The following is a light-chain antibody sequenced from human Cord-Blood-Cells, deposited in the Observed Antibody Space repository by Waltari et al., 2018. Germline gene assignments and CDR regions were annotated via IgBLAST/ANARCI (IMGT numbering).Light chain of an antibody. CDR3: QQYNSYSVYT. J-gene: IGKJ2*01. CDR1: QSISSW. V-gene: IGKV1-5*01. Sequence: DIQMTQSPSTLSASVGDRVTITCRASQSISSWLAWYQQKPGKAPKLLIYDASSLESGVPSRFSRSRSGTEFTLTNNSLQPDDFATYCCQQYNSYSVYTFGQGTKLEIK. CDR2: DAS.